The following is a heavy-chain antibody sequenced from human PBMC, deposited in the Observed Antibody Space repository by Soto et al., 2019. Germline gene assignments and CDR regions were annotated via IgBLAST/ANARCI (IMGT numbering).Heavy chain of an antibody. J-gene: IGHJ4*02. CDR3: ARVGAYRDFDY. Sequence: TGGSLRLSCAASGFTFSTYGMHWVRQAPGKGPEWVATISFNGIKQYYADSVKGRFTISRDNAKNSLYLQMNSLRAEDTAVYYCARVGAYRDFDYWGQGTLVTVSS. V-gene: IGHV3-30*03. D-gene: IGHD1-26*01. CDR1: GFTFSTYG. CDR2: ISFNGIKQ.